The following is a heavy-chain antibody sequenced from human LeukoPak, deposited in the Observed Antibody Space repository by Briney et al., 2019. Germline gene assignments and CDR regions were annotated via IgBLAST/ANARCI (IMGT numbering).Heavy chain of an antibody. CDR3: LRHSVEREEWRAFDI. CDR1: GFTFSSYW. V-gene: IGHV3-7*01. J-gene: IGHJ3*02. CDR2: IKQDGSEK. D-gene: IGHD3-3*01. Sequence: PGGSLRLSCAASGFTFSSYWMSWVLQAPGKGLEWVANIKQDGSEKNYGESVKGRFTISRDNAKNSLFLDLKSLRVEDTAVYYCLRHSVEREEWRAFDIWGQGTVVTVSS.